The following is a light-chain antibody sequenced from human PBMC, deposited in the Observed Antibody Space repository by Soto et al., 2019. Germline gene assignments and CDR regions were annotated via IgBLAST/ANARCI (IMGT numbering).Light chain of an antibody. J-gene: IGLJ2*01. CDR2: TNN. Sequence: QSVLTQPPSASGTPGQRVTISCSGSSSNIGGDTVNWYQQFPGTAPKLIIYTNNQRPSGVPDRFSGSRSGTSASLAISGLQSEDEADYYCATWDDSLTGVIFGGGTKLTVL. CDR3: ATWDDSLTGVI. CDR1: SSNIGGDT. V-gene: IGLV1-44*01.